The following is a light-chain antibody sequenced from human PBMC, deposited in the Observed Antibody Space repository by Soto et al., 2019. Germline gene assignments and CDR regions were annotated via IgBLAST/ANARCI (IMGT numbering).Light chain of an antibody. CDR2: KIS. J-gene: IGKJ2*01. Sequence: DIVLTQTRLSSPVTLGQPASISCRSSQKLVHIDGNTYFNWLQQRPGQPPRLLIYKISNRFPGVPDRFSGGGAGTDFTLKISRVEDEDVGVYYCMQATQSYTFGQGTRLEIK. CDR3: MQATQSYT. CDR1: QKLVHIDGNTY. V-gene: IGKV2-24*01.